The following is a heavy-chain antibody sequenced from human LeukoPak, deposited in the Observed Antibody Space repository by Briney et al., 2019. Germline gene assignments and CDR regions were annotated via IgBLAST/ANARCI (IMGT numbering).Heavy chain of an antibody. CDR1: GGSISSYY. J-gene: IGHJ6*02. Sequence: SETLSLTCTVSGGSISSYYWSWIRQPPGKGLEWIGYIYYSGSTNYNPSLKSRVTISVDTSKNQFSLKLSSVAAADTAVYYCARVAFYHGMDVWGQGTTVTVSS. CDR3: ARVAFYHGMDV. V-gene: IGHV4-59*01. D-gene: IGHD2/OR15-2a*01. CDR2: IYYSGST.